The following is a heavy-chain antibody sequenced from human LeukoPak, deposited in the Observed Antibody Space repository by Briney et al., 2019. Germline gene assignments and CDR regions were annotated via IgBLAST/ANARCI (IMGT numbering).Heavy chain of an antibody. J-gene: IGHJ4*02. Sequence: GGSLRLSCAASGFTFSSYTMNWVRQAPGNGLEWVSSISSSRSYIYYADSEKGRFAISRDNAKNSLYLQMNSLRAEDTAVYYCARGGIVGSGYYYFDYWGQGTLVTVSS. CDR3: ARGGIVGSGYYYFDY. D-gene: IGHD3-22*01. CDR2: ISSSRSYI. V-gene: IGHV3-21*01. CDR1: GFTFSSYT.